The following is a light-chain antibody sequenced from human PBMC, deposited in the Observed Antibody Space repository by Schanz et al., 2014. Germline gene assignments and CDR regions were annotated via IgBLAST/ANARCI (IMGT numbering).Light chain of an antibody. CDR1: SSDVGGYNY. J-gene: IGLJ3*02. Sequence: QSALTQPASVSGSPGQSITISCTGTSSDVGGYNYVSWYQQHPGKAPKLMIYDVSNRPSGVSNRFSGSKSGNTACLTISGLQAEDEADYYCSSYTSSSPWVFGGGTKLTVL. CDR2: DVS. CDR3: SSYTSSSPWV. V-gene: IGLV2-14*01.